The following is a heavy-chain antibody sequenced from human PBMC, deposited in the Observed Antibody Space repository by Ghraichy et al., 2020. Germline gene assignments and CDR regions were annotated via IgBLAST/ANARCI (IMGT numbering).Heavy chain of an antibody. CDR1: GLFFSNAW. CDR3: TTDLGYYDSYGYPH. V-gene: IGHV3-15*07. J-gene: IGHJ4*02. D-gene: IGHD3-22*01. Sequence: GGSLRLSCAASGLFFSNAWMGWVRQAPGKGLEWVGRIKNKKDGGTADYAAPVKGRFTISRDDSENTLYLQMSSLKAEDTAVYYYTTDLGYYDSYGYPHWGQGTLVTVSS. CDR2: IKNKKDGGTA.